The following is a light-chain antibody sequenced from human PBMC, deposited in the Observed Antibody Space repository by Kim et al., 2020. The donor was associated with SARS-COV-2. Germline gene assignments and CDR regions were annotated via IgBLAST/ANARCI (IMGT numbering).Light chain of an antibody. J-gene: IGLJ2*01. V-gene: IGLV3-1*01. CDR2: QDD. Sequence: VPVSPGQTASFTCSGARLGVTSACWYPQEPGQPPVLVIYQDDWRPSGIPDPFSGSNSGNTATLTLSGTQPMDEADYYCQAWDTSVVFGGGTQLTVL. CDR1: RLGVTS. CDR3: QAWDTSVV.